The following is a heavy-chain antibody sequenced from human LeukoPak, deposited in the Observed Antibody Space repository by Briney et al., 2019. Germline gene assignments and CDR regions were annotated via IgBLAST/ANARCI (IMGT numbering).Heavy chain of an antibody. CDR2: ISWNSGSI. V-gene: IGHV3-9*03. D-gene: IGHD2-2*01. CDR3: AKGSCSSTSCYLFDY. CDR1: GFTFDDYA. J-gene: IGHJ4*02. Sequence: GGSLRLSCAASGFTFDDYAMHWVWQAPGKGLEWVSGISWNSGSIGYADSVKGRFTISRDNAKNPLYLQMNSLRAEDMALYYCAKGSCSSTSCYLFDYWGQGTLVTVSS.